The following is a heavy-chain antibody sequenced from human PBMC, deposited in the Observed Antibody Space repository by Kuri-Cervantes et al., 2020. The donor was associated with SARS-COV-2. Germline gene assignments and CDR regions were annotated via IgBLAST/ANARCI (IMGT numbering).Heavy chain of an antibody. V-gene: IGHV3-48*02. CDR1: GLTFSSRS. J-gene: IGHJ4*02. CDR3: STTWDH. D-gene: IGHD1-14*01. Sequence: GGSLRLSCAVSGLTFSSRSMNWVRQAPGMGLEWVSHIDASGKSRYYIDSVQGRFTISRDSARNSLYLQMNSLTEEDTAVYYCSTTWDHWGQGTLVTVSS. CDR2: IDASGKSR.